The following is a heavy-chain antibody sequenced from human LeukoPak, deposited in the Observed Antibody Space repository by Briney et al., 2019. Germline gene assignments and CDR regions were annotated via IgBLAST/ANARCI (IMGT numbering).Heavy chain of an antibody. J-gene: IGHJ5*02. CDR2: ISSSSSTI. CDR1: GFTFSSYS. Sequence: SGGSLRLSCAASGFTFSSYSMNWVRQAPGKGLEWVSYISSSSSTIYYADSVKGRFTISRDNAKNSLYLQMNSLRAEDTAVYYCASRESSAYRLNWFDPWGQGTLVTVSS. V-gene: IGHV3-48*01. CDR3: ASRESSAYRLNWFDP. D-gene: IGHD3-22*01.